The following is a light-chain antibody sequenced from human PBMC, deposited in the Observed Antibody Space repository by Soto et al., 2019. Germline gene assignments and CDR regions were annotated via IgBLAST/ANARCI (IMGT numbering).Light chain of an antibody. Sequence: EIVLTQSPVTLSLSPGERATLSCRASQSGRSYLAWYQQKPGQAPRLLIYDAFKRATGIPARFSGSGSGTDFTLTISSLEPEDFAVYYCLQRSNWPSTFGGGTKVEIK. V-gene: IGKV3-11*01. J-gene: IGKJ4*01. CDR1: QSGRSY. CDR2: DAF. CDR3: LQRSNWPST.